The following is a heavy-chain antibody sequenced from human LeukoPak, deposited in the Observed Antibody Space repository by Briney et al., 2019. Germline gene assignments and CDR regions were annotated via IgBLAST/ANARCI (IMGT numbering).Heavy chain of an antibody. V-gene: IGHV4-59*12. CDR2: IYYSGST. Sequence: PSETLSLTCTVSGGSISSYYWSWIRQPPGKGLEWIGYIYYSGSTNYNPSLKSRVTISVDTSKNQFSLKLSSVTAADTAVYYCARALSDFWSGYYDGDAFDIWGQGTMVTVSS. CDR3: ARALSDFWSGYYDGDAFDI. D-gene: IGHD3-3*01. J-gene: IGHJ3*02. CDR1: GGSISSYY.